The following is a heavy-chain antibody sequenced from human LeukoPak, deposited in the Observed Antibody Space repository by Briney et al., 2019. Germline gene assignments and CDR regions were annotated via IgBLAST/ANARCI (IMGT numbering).Heavy chain of an antibody. V-gene: IGHV1-69*13. CDR2: IIPIFGTA. CDR3: ASVGSGSYPFDY. D-gene: IGHD3-10*01. J-gene: IGHJ4*02. CDR1: GGIFSSYG. Sequence: GASVKVSCKASGGIFSSYGISWVRQAPGQGLEWMGGIIPIFGTANYAQKFQGRVTITADESTRTACMELSSLRSEDTAVYYCASVGSGSYPFDYWGQGTLVTVSS.